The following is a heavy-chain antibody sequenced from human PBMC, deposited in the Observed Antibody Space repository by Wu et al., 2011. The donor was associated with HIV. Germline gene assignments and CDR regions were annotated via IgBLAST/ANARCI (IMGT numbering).Heavy chain of an antibody. D-gene: IGHD3-3*01. CDR3: ARDESGVDFDS. V-gene: IGHV1-18*01. Sequence: QVQLVQSGAEVKKPGASVKVSCKASGYTFTTYGVSWVRQAPGQGLEWMGWISAYSGNTNYAQKLQGRVTMTTDTSTDTAYMELKSLRSDDTAVYYCARDESGVDFDSWGQGTLVTVSS. CDR2: ISAYSGNT. J-gene: IGHJ4*02. CDR1: GYTFTTYG.